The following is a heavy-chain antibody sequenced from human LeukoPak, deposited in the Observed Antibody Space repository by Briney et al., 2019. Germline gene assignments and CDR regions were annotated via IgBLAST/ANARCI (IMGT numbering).Heavy chain of an antibody. CDR1: GFTFSSYA. CDR3: AKDPNYYGSGSYFDY. D-gene: IGHD3-10*01. V-gene: IGHV3-23*01. CDR2: ISGSGGST. Sequence: GGSLRLSCAASGFTFSSYAMSWVRQAPGKGLEWVSAISGSGGSTYYADSVKGRFTISRGNSKNTLYLQMNSLRAEDTAVYYCAKDPNYYGSGSYFDYWGQGTLVTVSS. J-gene: IGHJ4*02.